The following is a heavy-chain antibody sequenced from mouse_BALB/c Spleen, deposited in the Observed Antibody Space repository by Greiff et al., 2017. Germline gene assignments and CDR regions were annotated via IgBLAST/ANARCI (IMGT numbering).Heavy chain of an antibody. CDR3: ARGDYYYGSSYFDY. CDR2: ISSGGST. CDR1: GFTFSSYA. D-gene: IGHD1-1*01. J-gene: IGHJ2*01. V-gene: IGHV5-6-5*01. Sequence: EVHLVESGGGLVKPGGSLKLSCAASGFTFSSYAMSWVRQTPEKRLEWVASISSGGSTYYPDSVKGRFTISRDNARNILYLQMSSLRSEDTAMYYCARGDYYYGSSYFDYWGQGTTLTVSS.